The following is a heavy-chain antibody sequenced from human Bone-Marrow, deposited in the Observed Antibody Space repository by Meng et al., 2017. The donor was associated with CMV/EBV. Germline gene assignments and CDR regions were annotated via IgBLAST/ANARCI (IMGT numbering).Heavy chain of an antibody. J-gene: IGHJ6*02. CDR3: AREWRLYGMDV. CDR1: GFTFSSYA. CDR2: ISYDGSTK. Sequence: GESLKISCAASGFTFSSYAMHWVRQAPGKGLEWVAVISYDGSTKYYADSVKGRFTISRDNSKNTLYLQMNSLRAEDTAVYYCAREWRLYGMDVWGQGTTVTVSS. V-gene: IGHV3-30-3*01. D-gene: IGHD4-11*01.